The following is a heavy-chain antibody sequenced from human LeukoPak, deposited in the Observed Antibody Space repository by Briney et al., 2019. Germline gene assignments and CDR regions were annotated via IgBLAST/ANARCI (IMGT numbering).Heavy chain of an antibody. J-gene: IGHJ4*02. D-gene: IGHD2-2*01. CDR3: ARVQYQLPSYFDY. CDR2: IYYSGST. Sequence: PSQTLSLTCTVSGGSISSGDYYWSWIRQPPGKGLEWIGYIYYSGSTYYNPSLKSRVTISVDTSKNQFSLKLSSVTAADTAVYYCARVQYQLPSYFDYWGQGTLVTVSS. V-gene: IGHV4-30-4*08. CDR1: GGSISSGDYY.